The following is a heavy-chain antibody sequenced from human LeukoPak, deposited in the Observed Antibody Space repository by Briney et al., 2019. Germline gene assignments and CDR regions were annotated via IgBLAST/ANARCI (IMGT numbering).Heavy chain of an antibody. Sequence: GASVKVSCKASGGTFSSYAISWVLQAPGQGLEWMGGIIPIFGTANYAQKFQGRVTITADESTSTAYMELSSLRSEDTAVYYCAIVVPAAIGYWGQGTLVTVSS. CDR1: GGTFSSYA. CDR2: IIPIFGTA. D-gene: IGHD2-2*01. CDR3: AIVVPAAIGY. J-gene: IGHJ4*02. V-gene: IGHV1-69*13.